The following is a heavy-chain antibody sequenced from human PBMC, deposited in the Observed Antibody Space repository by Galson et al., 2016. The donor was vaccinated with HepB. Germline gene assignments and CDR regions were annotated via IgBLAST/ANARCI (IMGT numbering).Heavy chain of an antibody. V-gene: IGHV3-48*04. CDR1: GFTFSSYS. Sequence: SLRLSCAASGFTFSSYSMNWVRQAPGKGLEWVSYISSGAIYYSDSVKGRFTISRDNAKNSLYLQMNSLRAEDTAVYYCSKDPFQSWGSWGLGTLVTVSS. J-gene: IGHJ5*02. CDR3: SKDPFQSWGS. D-gene: IGHD3-16*01. CDR2: ISSGAI.